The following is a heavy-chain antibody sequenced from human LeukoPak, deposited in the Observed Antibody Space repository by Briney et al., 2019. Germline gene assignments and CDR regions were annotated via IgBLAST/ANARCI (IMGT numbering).Heavy chain of an antibody. Sequence: ASVKVSCKASGYTFTSYGISWVRQAPGQGLEWMGWISAYNGNTNYAQKLQGRVTMTTDTSTSTAYIELRSLRSDDTAVYYCARDRGWGYDILTGYGAYYYYMDVWGKGTTVTISS. CDR1: GYTFTSYG. CDR3: ARDRGWGYDILTGYGAYYYYMDV. J-gene: IGHJ6*03. V-gene: IGHV1-18*01. D-gene: IGHD3-9*01. CDR2: ISAYNGNT.